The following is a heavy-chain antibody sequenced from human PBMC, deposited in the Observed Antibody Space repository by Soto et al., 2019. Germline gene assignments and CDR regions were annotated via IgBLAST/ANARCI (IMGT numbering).Heavy chain of an antibody. V-gene: IGHV4-30-2*01. CDR1: GGSISSGGYS. D-gene: IGHD3-10*01. Sequence: QLQLQESGSGLVKPSQTLSLTCAVSGGSISSGGYSWSWIRQPPGKGLEWIGYIYHSGSTYYNPSLKSRVTFSVDRSKNQCALKLSSVTAADTAVYYCARAIGWFGELLGGYYFDYWGQGTLVTVSS. CDR3: ARAIGWFGELLGGYYFDY. CDR2: IYHSGST. J-gene: IGHJ4*02.